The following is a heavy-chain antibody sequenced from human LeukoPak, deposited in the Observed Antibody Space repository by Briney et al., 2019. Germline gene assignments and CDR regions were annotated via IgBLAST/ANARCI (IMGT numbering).Heavy chain of an antibody. CDR2: IKKDGGEK. CDR1: GFTFSSYW. J-gene: IGHJ3*02. V-gene: IGHV3-7*01. D-gene: IGHD3-3*01. CDR3: ARVWSATDAFDI. Sequence: PGGSLRLSCAASGFTFSSYWMSWVRQAPGKGLEWVANIKKDGGEKYYVDSVKGRFTTSRDNAKNSLYLQMNSLRAEDTAVYYCARVWSATDAFDIWGQGTMVTVSS.